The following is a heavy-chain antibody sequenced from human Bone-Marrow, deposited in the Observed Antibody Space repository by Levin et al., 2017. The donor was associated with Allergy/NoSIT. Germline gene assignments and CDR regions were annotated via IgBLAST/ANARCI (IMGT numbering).Heavy chain of an antibody. J-gene: IGHJ4*02. V-gene: IGHV3-23*01. Sequence: GGPLRLSCAASGFSFSTYAMSWVRQAPGKGLEWVSSISSSGDYTYYAGSVKGRFTISRDNSKNTQFLQMTGLRVEDTAIYYCAKVGFGDLDHWGQGALVTVSS. CDR2: ISSSGDYT. D-gene: IGHD3-10*01. CDR3: AKVGFGDLDH. CDR1: GFSFSTYA.